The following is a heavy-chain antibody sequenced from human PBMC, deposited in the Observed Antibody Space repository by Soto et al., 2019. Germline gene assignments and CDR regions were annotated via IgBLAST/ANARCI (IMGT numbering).Heavy chain of an antibody. D-gene: IGHD5-12*01. J-gene: IGHJ3*01. V-gene: IGHV3-23*01. CDR1: GISFSNYA. CDR3: AKDPGQVVDTILPSS. Sequence: VGSLRLSCEVSGISFSNYAMSWVRQAPGGGLEWVSGISASGGITDYADSVKGRFTISRDISKNTVFPQMDNLRAEDTAMYFCAKDPGQVVDTILPSSWGQGTMVTVSS. CDR2: ISASGGIT.